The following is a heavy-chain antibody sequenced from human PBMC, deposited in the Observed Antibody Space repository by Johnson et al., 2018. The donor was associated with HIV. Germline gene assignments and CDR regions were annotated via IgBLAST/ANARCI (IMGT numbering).Heavy chain of an antibody. CDR3: ARGGDYDDSSGYNAFDI. CDR2: IRYDGSNK. J-gene: IGHJ3*02. Sequence: QVQLVESGGGVVQPGGSLRLSCAASGFTFSSYGMHWVRQAPGKGLEWVAFIRYDGSNKYYADSVKGRFTISRDNSKNTLYLQMNSLRAEDTALYYCARGGDYDDSSGYNAFDIWGQGTMVIVSS. CDR1: GFTFSSYG. V-gene: IGHV3-30*02. D-gene: IGHD3-22*01.